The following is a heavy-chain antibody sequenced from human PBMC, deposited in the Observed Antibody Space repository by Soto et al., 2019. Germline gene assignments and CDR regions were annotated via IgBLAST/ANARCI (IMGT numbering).Heavy chain of an antibody. V-gene: IGHV4-59*01. Sequence: SETLSLTCTVSGGSISSYYWSWIRQPPGKGLEWIGYIYYSGSTNYNPSLKSRVTISVDTSKNQFSLKLSSVTAADTAVYYCARLYNGDYFSFDYWGQGTLVTVSS. CDR2: IYYSGST. CDR3: ARLYNGDYFSFDY. D-gene: IGHD4-17*01. CDR1: GGSISSYY. J-gene: IGHJ4*02.